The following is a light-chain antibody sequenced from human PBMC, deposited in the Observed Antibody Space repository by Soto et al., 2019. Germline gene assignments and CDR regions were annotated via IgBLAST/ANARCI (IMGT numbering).Light chain of an antibody. J-gene: IGKJ1*01. CDR2: GAS. V-gene: IGKV3-15*01. Sequence: EIVMTQSPATLSVSPGERATLSCRASQSVSSSLAWYQQKPGQAPRLLIYGASTRATGIPARFSGSGYETEFTLTISSLQSEDSAVYYCQQYNNWWTFGQGNKVEIK. CDR1: QSVSSS. CDR3: QQYNNWWT.